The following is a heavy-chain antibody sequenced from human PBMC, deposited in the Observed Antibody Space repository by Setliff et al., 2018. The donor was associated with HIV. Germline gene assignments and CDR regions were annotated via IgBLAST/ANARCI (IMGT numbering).Heavy chain of an antibody. D-gene: IGHD5-18*01. Sequence: SETLSLTCTVSGGSISSSSYYWGWIRQPPGKGLEWIGSLYYSGTTYYNPSLKSRLTISVDTSKNQFSLKLSSVTAADTAVYYCARRQQLWLLYAFDIWGQGTMVTVS. V-gene: IGHV4-39*01. J-gene: IGHJ3*02. CDR3: ARRQQLWLLYAFDI. CDR2: LYYSGTT. CDR1: GGSISSSSYY.